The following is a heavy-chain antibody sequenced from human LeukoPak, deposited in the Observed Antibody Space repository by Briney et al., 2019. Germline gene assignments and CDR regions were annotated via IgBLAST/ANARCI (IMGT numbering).Heavy chain of an antibody. J-gene: IGHJ4*02. CDR2: ISSSSSYI. CDR3: ARDPLGDTAMAYDY. D-gene: IGHD5-18*01. V-gene: IGHV3-21*01. CDR1: GVTFSSYS. Sequence: GGSLRLSCAASGVTFSSYSMNWVRQAPGKGLEWVSSISSSSSYIYYADSVKGRFTISRDNAKNSLYLQMNSLRAEDTAVYYCARDPLGDTAMAYDYWGQGTLVTVSS.